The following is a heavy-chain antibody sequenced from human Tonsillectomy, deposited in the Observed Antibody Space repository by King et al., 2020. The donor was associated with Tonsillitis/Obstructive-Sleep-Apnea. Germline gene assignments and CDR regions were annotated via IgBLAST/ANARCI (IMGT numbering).Heavy chain of an antibody. CDR3: AKVKSPYCSSTSCYGGYYYMDV. J-gene: IGHJ6*03. Sequence: GQLVQSGGGLVQPGRSLRLSCAASGFTFDDYAMHWVRQAPGKGLEWVSGISWNSGSIGYADSVKGRFTISRDNAKNSLYLQMNSLSAEDTALYYCAKVKSPYCSSTSCYGGYYYMDVWGKGTTVTVSS. CDR2: ISWNSGSI. V-gene: IGHV3-9*01. D-gene: IGHD2-2*01. CDR1: GFTFDDYA.